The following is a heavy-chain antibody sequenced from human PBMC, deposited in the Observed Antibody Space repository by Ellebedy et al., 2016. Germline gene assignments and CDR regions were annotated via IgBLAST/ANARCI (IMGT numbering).Heavy chain of an antibody. J-gene: IGHJ4*02. CDR3: ARVRAYGDYSVDY. Sequence: GSLRLSCTVSGYSISSGYYWGWIRQPPGKGLQWIGSTYHLGNTYYNPSLKSRVTMSVDTSQNQFSLRLSSVTAADTAVYYCARVRAYGDYSVDYWGQGTLVTVSS. CDR2: TYHLGNT. D-gene: IGHD4-17*01. V-gene: IGHV4-38-2*02. CDR1: GYSISSGYY.